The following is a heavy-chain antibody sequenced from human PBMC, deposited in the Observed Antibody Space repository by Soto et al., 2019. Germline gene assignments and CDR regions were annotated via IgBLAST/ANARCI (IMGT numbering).Heavy chain of an antibody. CDR2: ISGSGGST. CDR1: GFTFSSYA. Sequence: GGSPRLSCAASGFTFSSYAMSWVRQAPGKGLEWVSAISGSGGSTYYADSVKGRFTISRDNSKNTLYLQMNSLRAEDTAVYYCAKLSHPREDAFDIWGQGTMVTVSS. J-gene: IGHJ3*02. V-gene: IGHV3-23*01. CDR3: AKLSHPREDAFDI.